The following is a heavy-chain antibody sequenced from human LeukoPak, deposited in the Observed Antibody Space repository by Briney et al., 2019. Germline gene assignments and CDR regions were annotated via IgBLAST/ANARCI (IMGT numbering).Heavy chain of an antibody. CDR1: GFTFSNYG. J-gene: IGHJ3*02. CDR2: ISNGGTNT. Sequence: PGGSLRLSCAASGFTFSNYGMTWVRQAPGRGLEWVSGISNGGTNTYYTDSVKGRFTISRDNSRNTLYLQMNSLRADDTAVYYCANEGGIVGATDAFDIWGQGTMVTVSS. V-gene: IGHV3-23*01. CDR3: ANEGGIVGATDAFDI. D-gene: IGHD1-26*01.